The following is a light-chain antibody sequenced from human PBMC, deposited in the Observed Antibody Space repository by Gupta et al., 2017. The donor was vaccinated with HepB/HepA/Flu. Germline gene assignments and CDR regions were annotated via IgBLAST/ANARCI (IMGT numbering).Light chain of an antibody. Sequence: EIVLTQSPGTLSLSPGERATLSCRASQSLSSYLAWYQQKPGQAPMLLIYDVSNRATGIPARFSGSGSGTDFTLTINSLEPEDFAVYYCHQRRDWPRTFGQGTKVEVK. CDR1: QSLSSY. CDR2: DVS. J-gene: IGKJ1*01. CDR3: HQRRDWPRT. V-gene: IGKV3-11*01.